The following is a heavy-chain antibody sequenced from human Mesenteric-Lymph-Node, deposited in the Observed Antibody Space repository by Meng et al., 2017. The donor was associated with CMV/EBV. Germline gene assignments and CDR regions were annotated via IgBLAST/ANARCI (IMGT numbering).Heavy chain of an antibody. Sequence: GESLKISCAASGFTFSSYSMNWVRQAPGKGLEWVSSISSSSSYIYYADSVKGRFTISRDNAKNSLYLQMNSLRAEDTAVYYCARTSGYDVPYWGQGTLVNVSS. J-gene: IGHJ4*02. CDR1: GFTFSSYS. V-gene: IGHV3-21*01. CDR2: ISSSSSYI. CDR3: ARTSGYDVPY. D-gene: IGHD5-12*01.